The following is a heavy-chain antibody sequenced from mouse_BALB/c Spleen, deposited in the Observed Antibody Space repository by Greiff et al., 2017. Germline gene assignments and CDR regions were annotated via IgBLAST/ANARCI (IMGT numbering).Heavy chain of an antibody. D-gene: IGHD2-1*01. V-gene: IGHV1-54*01. CDR1: GYAFTNYL. Sequence: VQLQQSGAELVRPGPSVKVSCKASGYAFTNYLIEWVKQRPGQGLVWIGVINPGSGGTNYNEKFKGKATLTADKSSSTAYMQLSSLTSDDSAVYFCARDGNSHYYAMDYWGQGTSVTVSS. CDR3: ARDGNSHYYAMDY. CDR2: INPGSGGT. J-gene: IGHJ4*01.